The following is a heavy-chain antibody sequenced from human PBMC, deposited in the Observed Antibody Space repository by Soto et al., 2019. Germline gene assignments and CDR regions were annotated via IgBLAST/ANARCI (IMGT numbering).Heavy chain of an antibody. D-gene: IGHD2-2*01. CDR1: GGSISSGGYY. J-gene: IGHJ6*02. V-gene: IGHV4-31*03. CDR3: ARAPAAISEYYYYYYGMDV. Sequence: SETLSLTCIVSGGSISSGGYYWSWIRQHPGKGLEWIGYIYYSGSTYYNPSLKSRVTISVDTSKNQFSLKLSSVTAADTAVYYCARAPAAISEYYYYYYGMDVWGQGTTVTVSS. CDR2: IYYSGST.